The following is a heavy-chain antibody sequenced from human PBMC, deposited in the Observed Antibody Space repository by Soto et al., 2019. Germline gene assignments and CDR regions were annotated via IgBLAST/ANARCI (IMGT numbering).Heavy chain of an antibody. CDR2: IYYSGST. CDR3: ARVRLLWFGELTDYYYYGMDV. V-gene: IGHV4-30-4*01. J-gene: IGHJ6*02. CDR1: GGSISSGDYY. D-gene: IGHD3-10*01. Sequence: SETLSLTCTVSGGSISSGDYYWSWIRQPPGKGLEWIGYIYYSGSTYYNPSLKSRVTISVDTSKNQFSLKLSSVTAAGTAVYYCARVRLLWFGELTDYYYYGMDVWGQGTTVTVSS.